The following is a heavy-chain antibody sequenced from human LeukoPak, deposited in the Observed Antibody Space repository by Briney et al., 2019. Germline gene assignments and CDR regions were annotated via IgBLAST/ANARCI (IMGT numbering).Heavy chain of an antibody. J-gene: IGHJ4*02. CDR2: VHYSGST. Sequence: PSETLSLTCTVSGGSIGTYYRSWIRQPPGRGLEWIGYVHYSGSTRYSPSLKGRVTISVDTSKNQFSLKLSSVTAADTAVYYCARVGYNYGYYFDYWGQGTLVTVSS. CDR1: GGSIGTYY. D-gene: IGHD5-24*01. CDR3: ARVGYNYGYYFDY. V-gene: IGHV4-59*08.